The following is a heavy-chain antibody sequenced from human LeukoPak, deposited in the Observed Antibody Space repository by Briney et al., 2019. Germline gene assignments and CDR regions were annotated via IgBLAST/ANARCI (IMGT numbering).Heavy chain of an antibody. CDR3: AKHLRGSYSFDY. V-gene: IGHV3-23*01. CDR2: ISGSGGGT. CDR1: GFTFSSYA. D-gene: IGHD3-10*01. J-gene: IGHJ4*02. Sequence: GGSLRLSCAASGFTFSSYAMSWVRQAPGKGLEWVSAISGSGGGTYYADSVKGRFTISRDNSKNTLYLQMNSPRAEDTAVYYCAKHLRGSYSFDYWGQGTLVTVSS.